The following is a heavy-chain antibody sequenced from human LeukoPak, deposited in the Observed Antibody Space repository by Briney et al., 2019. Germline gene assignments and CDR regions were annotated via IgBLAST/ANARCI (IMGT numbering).Heavy chain of an antibody. V-gene: IGHV3-30*01. CDR2: ISYDGSNK. Sequence: GGPLRLSCAASGFTFSSYAMHWVRQAPGKGLEWVAVISYDGSNKYYAASLKGRFTISRDNSKNTLYLQMNSQRAEDTAVYYCARDPPGTTVYWGQGTLVTVSS. D-gene: IGHD1-7*01. CDR3: ARDPPGTTVY. CDR1: GFTFSSYA. J-gene: IGHJ4*02.